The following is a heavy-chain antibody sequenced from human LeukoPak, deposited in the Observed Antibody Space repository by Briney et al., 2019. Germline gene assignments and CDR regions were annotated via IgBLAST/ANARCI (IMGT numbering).Heavy chain of an antibody. D-gene: IGHD4-17*01. CDR1: GYTFTSYA. J-gene: IGHJ4*02. V-gene: IGHV7-4-1*02. Sequence: ASVKVSCKASGYTFTSYAMNWVRQAPGQGLEWKGWINTNTGNPTYTQGFTGRFVFSLDTSVSTAYLQISSLKAEDTAVYYCASGSTVTTFDYWGQGTLVTVSS. CDR2: INTNTGNP. CDR3: ASGSTVTTFDY.